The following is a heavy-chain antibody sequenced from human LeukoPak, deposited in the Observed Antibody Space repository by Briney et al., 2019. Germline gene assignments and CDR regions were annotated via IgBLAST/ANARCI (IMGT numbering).Heavy chain of an antibody. CDR2: IYSGGST. D-gene: IGHD3-3*01. Sequence: GGSLRLSCAASGFIVRSNYMSWVRQAPGKGLEWVSVIYSGGSTYYADSVKGRFTISGDNSQNTLYLQMNSLRAEDTAVYYCARHHPDVLRILEWLLVFDYWGQGTLVTVSS. CDR3: ARHHPDVLRILEWLLVFDY. CDR1: GFIVRSNY. J-gene: IGHJ4*02. V-gene: IGHV3-53*01.